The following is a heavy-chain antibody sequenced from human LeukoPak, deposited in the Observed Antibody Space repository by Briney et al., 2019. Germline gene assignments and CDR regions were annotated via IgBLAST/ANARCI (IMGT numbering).Heavy chain of an antibody. CDR2: MYSGGST. J-gene: IGHJ4*02. CDR1: GFAFSDHY. D-gene: IGHD3-22*01. Sequence: SGGSLRLSCAASGFAFSDHYMDWVRQAPGKGLEWVSVMYSGGSTYYSDSVKGRFSISRDSSKNTLYLQMNNLRAEDTAVYYCARDSVLEGYYYGALDYWGQGTPVTVSS. CDR3: ARDSVLEGYYYGALDY. V-gene: IGHV3-53*01.